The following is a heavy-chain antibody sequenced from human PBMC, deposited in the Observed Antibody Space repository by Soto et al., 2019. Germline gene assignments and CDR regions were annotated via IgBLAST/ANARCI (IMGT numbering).Heavy chain of an antibody. CDR1: GYTFTNYA. CDR2: INAGNGNT. V-gene: IGHV1-3*01. CDR3: ARGGYSSSWYVEGWFDP. D-gene: IGHD6-13*01. J-gene: IGHJ5*02. Sequence: GASVKVSCKASGYTFTNYAMLWVRQAPGQRLEWMGWINAGNGNTKYSQKFQGRVTITRDTSASTAYMELSSLRSEDTAVYYCARGGYSSSWYVEGWFDPWGQGTLVTVSS.